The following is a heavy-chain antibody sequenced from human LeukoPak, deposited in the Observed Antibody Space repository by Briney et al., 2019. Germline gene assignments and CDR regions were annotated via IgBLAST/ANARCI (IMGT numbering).Heavy chain of an antibody. J-gene: IGHJ5*02. D-gene: IGHD5-18*01. V-gene: IGHV4-4*02. CDR2: IYHSGST. CDR1: GGSISSSNW. Sequence: SETLSLTCAVSGGSISSSNWWSWVRQPPGKGLEWIGEIYHSGSTNYNPSLKSRVTISVDKSKNQFSLKLSSVTAADTAVYYCARGAGYSYGYDWLDPWGQGTLVTVSS. CDR3: ARGAGYSYGYDWLDP.